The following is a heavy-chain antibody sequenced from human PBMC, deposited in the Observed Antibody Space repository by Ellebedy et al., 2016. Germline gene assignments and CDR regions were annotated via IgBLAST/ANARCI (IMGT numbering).Heavy chain of an antibody. Sequence: SETLSLTCTVFGDSISSSTYHWGWIRQPPGKGLEWIGSIFYSGRTYYNPSLKSRVTISVDTSNNQFSLNLTSVTAADAAVYYCARDLLWFGELLSLQAKFDPWGQGTLVTVSS. CDR3: ARDLLWFGELLSLQAKFDP. V-gene: IGHV4-39*07. CDR1: GDSISSSTYH. J-gene: IGHJ5*02. CDR2: IFYSGRT. D-gene: IGHD3-10*01.